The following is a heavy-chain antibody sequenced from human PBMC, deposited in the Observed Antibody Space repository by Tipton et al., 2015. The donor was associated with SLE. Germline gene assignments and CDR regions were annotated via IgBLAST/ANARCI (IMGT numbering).Heavy chain of an antibody. V-gene: IGHV4-61*02. CDR2: IYTSGST. CDR1: GGSISSGSYY. J-gene: IGHJ5*02. CDR3: ARTTEYFDP. Sequence: TLSLTCTVSGGSISSGSYYWSWIRQPAGKGLEWIRRIYTSGSTNYNPSLKSRVTISVDTSKNQFSLKLSSVTAADTAVYYCARTTEYFDPWGQGTLVTVSS. D-gene: IGHD1-1*01.